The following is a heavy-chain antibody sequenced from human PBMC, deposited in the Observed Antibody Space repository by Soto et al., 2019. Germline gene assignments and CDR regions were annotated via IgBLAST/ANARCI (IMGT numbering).Heavy chain of an antibody. Sequence: GGSLRLSCAASGFTFSSYEMNWVRQAPGKGLEWVSYISSSGSTIYYADSVKGRFTISRDNAKNSLYLQMNSLRAEDTAVYYCAKNSVAAVAGNYYYYGMDVWGQGTTVTAP. CDR2: ISSSGSTI. J-gene: IGHJ6*02. CDR3: AKNSVAAVAGNYYYYGMDV. CDR1: GFTFSSYE. V-gene: IGHV3-48*03. D-gene: IGHD6-19*01.